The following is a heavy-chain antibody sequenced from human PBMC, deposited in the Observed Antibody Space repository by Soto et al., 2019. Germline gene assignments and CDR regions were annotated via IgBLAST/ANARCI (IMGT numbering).Heavy chain of an antibody. D-gene: IGHD3-16*01. CDR1: GYSVTSGSY. Sequence: LSLTCTVSGYSVTSGSYWGWFRQPPEKGLEWIGSVYLSGHTYHNPSLMSRVTISIDTSKNQFSLKLTSVTVADTAVYYCAKDLGIITFLYYFGSWGLGTLVTVS. J-gene: IGHJ4*02. V-gene: IGHV4-38-2*02. CDR2: VYLSGHT. CDR3: AKDLGIITFLYYFGS.